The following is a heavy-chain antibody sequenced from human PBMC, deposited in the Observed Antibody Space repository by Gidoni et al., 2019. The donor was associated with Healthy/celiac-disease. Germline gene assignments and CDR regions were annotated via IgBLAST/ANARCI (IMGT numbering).Heavy chain of an antibody. Sequence: QLQLQESGPGLVKPSETLSLTCTVSGGSISSSSYYWGWIRQPPGKGLEWIGSIYYSGSTYYNPSLKSRVTISVDTSKNQFSLKLSSVTAADTAVYYCAYMVRGDAFDIWGQGTMVTVSS. CDR2: IYYSGST. V-gene: IGHV4-39*01. J-gene: IGHJ3*02. D-gene: IGHD3-10*01. CDR3: AYMVRGDAFDI. CDR1: GGSISSSSYY.